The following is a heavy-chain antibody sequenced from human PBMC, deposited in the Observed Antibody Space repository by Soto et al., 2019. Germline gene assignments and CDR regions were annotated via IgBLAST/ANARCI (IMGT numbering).Heavy chain of an antibody. V-gene: IGHV4-39*01. CDR1: GGSISSSSYY. D-gene: IGHD1-26*01. CDR2: IYYSGST. J-gene: IGHJ4*02. CDR3: AGHKKHMRATADY. Sequence: SETLSLTCTVSGGSISSSSYYWGWIRQPPGKGLEWIGSIYYSGSTYYNPSLKSRVTISVDTSKNQFSLKLSSVTAADTAVYYCAGHKKHMRATADYWGQGTLVTVSS.